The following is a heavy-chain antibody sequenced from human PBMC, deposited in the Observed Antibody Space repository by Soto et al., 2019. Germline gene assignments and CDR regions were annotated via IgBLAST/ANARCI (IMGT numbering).Heavy chain of an antibody. D-gene: IGHD3-3*01. Sequence: QVQLVQSGAEVKKPGASVKVSCKASGYSFTSHDINWVRQAPGQGLEWMGWINPSSGNTGYEQRFLGRLTMRTDTSTRTASMELSGLKSEDTAIYYCAREGILFSGVLVFYGMDVWGQGTTVTVPS. V-gene: IGHV1-8*01. CDR1: GYSFTSHD. CDR2: INPSSGNT. CDR3: AREGILFSGVLVFYGMDV. J-gene: IGHJ6*02.